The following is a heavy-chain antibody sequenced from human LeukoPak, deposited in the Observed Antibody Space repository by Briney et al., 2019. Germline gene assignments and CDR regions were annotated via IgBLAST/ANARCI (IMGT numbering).Heavy chain of an antibody. CDR2: IYPTDSNS. V-gene: IGHV5-51*01. J-gene: IGHJ4*02. D-gene: IGHD1-26*01. CDR1: GYNFTTYS. Sequence: GESLKISCKASGYNFTTYSSGWVRQMPGKGLGWMGIIYPTDSNSRYSPSFQGQVTISADKSISTAYLQWSSLKASDTAMYYCARPCFVGGTARYCYWGQGTLVTVSS. CDR3: ARPCFVGGTARYCY.